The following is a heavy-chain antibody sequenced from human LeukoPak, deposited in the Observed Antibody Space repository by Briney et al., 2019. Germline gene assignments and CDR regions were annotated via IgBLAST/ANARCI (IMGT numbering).Heavy chain of an antibody. CDR3: ARYSGSYPGWLDP. V-gene: IGHV3-7*01. CDR1: GFTFSCSW. J-gene: IGHJ5*02. CDR2: INSYGSQT. Sequence: GGSLRLSCAASGFTFSCSWMNWVRQAPGKGLEGVANINSYGSQTDYVDSVKGRFTISRDNAKNSLFLQMNSLGAEDTGLYYCARYSGSYPGWLDPWGQGTLVIVSS. D-gene: IGHD1-26*01.